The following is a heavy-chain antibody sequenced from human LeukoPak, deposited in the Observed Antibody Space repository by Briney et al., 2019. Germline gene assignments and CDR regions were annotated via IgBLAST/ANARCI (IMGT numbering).Heavy chain of an antibody. CDR2: IIPIFGTA. V-gene: IGHV1-69*05. CDR1: GGTFSSYA. Sequence: GASVKVSCKASGGTFSSYAISWVRQATGQGLEWMGGIIPIFGTANYAQEFQGRVTITTDESTSTAYMELSSLRSEDTAVYYCARETLLEMATIPPAFDIWGQGTMVTVSS. CDR3: ARETLLEMATIPPAFDI. D-gene: IGHD5-24*01. J-gene: IGHJ3*02.